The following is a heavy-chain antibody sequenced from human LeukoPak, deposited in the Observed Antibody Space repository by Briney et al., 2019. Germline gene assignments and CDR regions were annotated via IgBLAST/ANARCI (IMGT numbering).Heavy chain of an antibody. CDR3: ASLEGGMAY. Sequence: GGSLRLSCAASGFRFSSYTMNWVRQAPGKGLEWVSGISGSGDRTYYADFVKGRVTISRDNSRNTLYLQMSSLRADDTAVYYCASLEGGMAYWGQGTLVAVSS. V-gene: IGHV3-23*01. CDR2: ISGSGDRT. CDR1: GFRFSSYT. J-gene: IGHJ4*02. D-gene: IGHD6-13*01.